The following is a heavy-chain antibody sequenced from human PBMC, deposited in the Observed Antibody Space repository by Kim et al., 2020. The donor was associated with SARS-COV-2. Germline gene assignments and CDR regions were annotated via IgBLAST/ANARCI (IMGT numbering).Heavy chain of an antibody. V-gene: IGHV3-11*04. D-gene: IGHD4-4*01. CDR3: ARGPNYSPFDY. CDR2: T. Sequence: TQYDATVSGRFTPARANDKNSLYLQMNSLRAEDTAVYYCARGPNYSPFDYWGQGTLVTVSS. J-gene: IGHJ4*02.